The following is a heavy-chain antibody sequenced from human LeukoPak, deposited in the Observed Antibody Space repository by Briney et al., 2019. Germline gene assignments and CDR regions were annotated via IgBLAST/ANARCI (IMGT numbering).Heavy chain of an antibody. CDR2: ISGSGGST. V-gene: IGHV3-23*01. Sequence: GGSLRLSCAASGFTFSSYAMSWVRQAPGKGLEWVSAISGSGGSTYYADSVKGRFTISRDNSKNTLYLQMNSLRAEDTAVYYCAKDTCSSTSCYFIYYYYMDVWGQGTTVTVSS. J-gene: IGHJ6*03. CDR1: GFTFSSYA. D-gene: IGHD2-2*01. CDR3: AKDTCSSTSCYFIYYYYMDV.